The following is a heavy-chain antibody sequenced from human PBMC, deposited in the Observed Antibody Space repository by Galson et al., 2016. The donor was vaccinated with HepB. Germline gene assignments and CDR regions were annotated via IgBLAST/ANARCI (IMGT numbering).Heavy chain of an antibody. CDR1: GFDFSDYE. CDR3: VRDPHSWSYDILTRNSVHRAGKFDS. D-gene: IGHD3-9*01. J-gene: IGHJ4*02. Sequence: SLRLSCAASGFDFSDYEMNWVRQAPGKGLEWISYLSSTGNTLYYTDSVKGRFIMSRDNAKNSLYLQMNSFRVEDTDVYYCVRDPHSWSYDILTRNSVHRAGKFDSWGQGTLVTVSS. CDR2: LSSTGNTL. V-gene: IGHV3-48*03.